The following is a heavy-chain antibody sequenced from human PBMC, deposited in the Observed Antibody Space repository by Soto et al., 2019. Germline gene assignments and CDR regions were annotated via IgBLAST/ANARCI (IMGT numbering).Heavy chain of an antibody. V-gene: IGHV1-8*01. CDR1: GYTFTSYE. D-gene: IGHD3-10*01. CDR3: ARGELLWFGELLR. Sequence: QVQLVQSGAEVKKPGASVKVSCKASGYTFTSYEINWVRQATGQGLEWMGWMNPNSGDTDYAQKFQGRVTMTRNTSISTAYMELSSLRSEDTAVYYCARGELLWFGELLRWGKGTLVTVSS. J-gene: IGHJ4*02. CDR2: MNPNSGDT.